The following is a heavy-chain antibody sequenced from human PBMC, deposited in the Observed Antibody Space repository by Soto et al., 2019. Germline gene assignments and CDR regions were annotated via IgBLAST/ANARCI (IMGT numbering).Heavy chain of an antibody. V-gene: IGHV1-69*02. CDR1: GGTFSSYT. Sequence: SVKVSCKASGGTFSSYTISWVRQAPGQGLEWMGSFIPIVGITIYAQKFQGRVTMTEDTSTDTAYMELSSLRSEDTAVYYCAGGIPPQNAFDIWGQGTMVTVSS. CDR2: FIPIVGIT. CDR3: AGGIPPQNAFDI. J-gene: IGHJ3*02. D-gene: IGHD2-2*01.